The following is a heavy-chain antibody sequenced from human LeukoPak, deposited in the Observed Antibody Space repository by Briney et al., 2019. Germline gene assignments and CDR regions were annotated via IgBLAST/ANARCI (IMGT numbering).Heavy chain of an antibody. Sequence: SETLSLTCAVSGYSISSGYYWGWIRQPPGKGLEWIGSIYHSGSTYYNPAPKSRVTISVDTSKNQFSLKLSSVTAADTAVYYCASLYGTPVYCWGQGTLVTVSS. D-gene: IGHD2-8*01. CDR2: IYHSGST. J-gene: IGHJ4*02. CDR3: ASLYGTPVYC. CDR1: GYSISSGYY. V-gene: IGHV4-38-2*01.